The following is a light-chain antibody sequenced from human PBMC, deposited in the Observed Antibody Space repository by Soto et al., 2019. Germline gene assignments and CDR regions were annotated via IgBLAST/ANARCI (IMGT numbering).Light chain of an antibody. V-gene: IGKV3-11*01. Sequence: EIVLTQSPATLSLSPGERATLSCRASQSVGRSLAWYQQKPGRAPRLLTSAASNRATGIPARFSGSGSGIDFTLTIRSLDPEDFAVYYCQQRLNWRTFGQGTKVDIK. CDR2: AAS. CDR1: QSVGRS. J-gene: IGKJ1*01. CDR3: QQRLNWRT.